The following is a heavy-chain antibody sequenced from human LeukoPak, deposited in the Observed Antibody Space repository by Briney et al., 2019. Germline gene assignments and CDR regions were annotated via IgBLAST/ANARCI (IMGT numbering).Heavy chain of an antibody. CDR3: ARGRLYYDILTDYSYYYGMDV. CDR2: ISSSSSYI. V-gene: IGHV3-21*01. J-gene: IGHJ6*04. Sequence: KTGGSLRLSCAASEFTFSTYSMNWVRQAPGKGLEWVSSISSSSSYIYYADSVKGRFTISRDNAKNSLYLQMNSLRAEGTAVYYCARGRLYYDILTDYSYYYGMDVWGKGTTVTVSS. D-gene: IGHD3-9*01. CDR1: EFTFSTYS.